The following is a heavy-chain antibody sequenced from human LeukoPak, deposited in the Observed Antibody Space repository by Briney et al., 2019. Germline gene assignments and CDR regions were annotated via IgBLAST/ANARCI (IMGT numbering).Heavy chain of an antibody. D-gene: IGHD4/OR15-4a*01. V-gene: IGHV3-53*01. J-gene: IGHJ4*02. CDR3: ARRTNYLAFDY. Sequence: GGSLRLSCAASGFTVSSNYMSWVRQAPGKGLEWVSVIYSGGSTYYADSVKGRFTISRDNSKNTLYLQMNSLRAEDTAVYSCARRTNYLAFDYWGQGTLVTVSS. CDR2: IYSGGST. CDR1: GFTVSSNY.